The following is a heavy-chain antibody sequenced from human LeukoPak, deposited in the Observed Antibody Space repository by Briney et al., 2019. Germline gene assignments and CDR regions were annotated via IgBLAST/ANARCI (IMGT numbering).Heavy chain of an antibody. J-gene: IGHJ6*03. V-gene: IGHV4-39*01. CDR3: ARASVDTAMVTWGYYYYMDV. CDR2: IYYSGST. CDR1: GGSISSSSYY. D-gene: IGHD5-18*01. Sequence: SETLSLTCTVSGGSISSSSYYWGWIRQPPGKGLEWLGSIYYSGSTYYNPSLKSRVTISVNTSKNQFSLKLSSVTAADTAVYYCARASVDTAMVTWGYYYYMDVWGKGTTVTVSS.